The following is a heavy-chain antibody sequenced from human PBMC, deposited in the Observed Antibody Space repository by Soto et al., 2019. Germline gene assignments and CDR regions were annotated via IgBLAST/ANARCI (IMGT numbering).Heavy chain of an antibody. J-gene: IGHJ4*02. V-gene: IGHV3-33*01. CDR1: GFSFSVYG. CDR2: IWYDASKQ. CDR3: AAWAEGATEVH. D-gene: IGHD2-15*01. Sequence: PVGFLRLSCETSGFSFSVYGMHWVRQAPGKGLEWVAVIWYDASKQFYAASVEGRFTISRDNSKAILYLQMNSLRAEDTAVYYCAAWAEGATEVHWGQGTLVTVSS.